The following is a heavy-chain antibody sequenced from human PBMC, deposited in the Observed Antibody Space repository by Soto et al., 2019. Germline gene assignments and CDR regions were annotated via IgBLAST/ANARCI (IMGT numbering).Heavy chain of an antibody. CDR1: GDSSSSIGSS. CDR3: ASRYGPSEFDH. J-gene: IGHJ4*02. Sequence: QLQLEESGPGLGNSSGTWSPPGGVSGDSSSSIGSSWAGTGQSPGGGFGGIGNIHGNGGTQNNPSLSSRVIISVDTSANQFSLRLTSVTAADTAVYYCASRYGPSEFDHWGQGSLVTVSS. D-gene: IGHD3-9*01. CDR2: IHGNGGT. V-gene: IGHV4-39*01.